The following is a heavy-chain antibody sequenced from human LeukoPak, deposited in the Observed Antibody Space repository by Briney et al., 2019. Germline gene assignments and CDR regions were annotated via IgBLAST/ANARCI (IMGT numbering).Heavy chain of an antibody. CDR3: ARHVDTAMVSPHDY. V-gene: IGHV1-18*01. J-gene: IGHJ4*02. CDR1: GYTFTSYG. Sequence: ASVKVSCKASGYTFTSYGISWVRQAPGQGLEWMGWISAYNGNTNYAQKLQGRVTMTTDTSTSTAYMELSSLRSEDTAVYYCARHVDTAMVSPHDYWGQGTLVTVSS. D-gene: IGHD5-18*01. CDR2: ISAYNGNT.